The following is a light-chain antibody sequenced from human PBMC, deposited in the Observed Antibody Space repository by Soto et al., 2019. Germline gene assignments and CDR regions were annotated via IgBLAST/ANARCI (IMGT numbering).Light chain of an antibody. Sequence: EIVLRQSPGTLSLSPGERATLSCRASQSLNSNSLAWYQQKPGQAPRLLIYNVYNRASGIPDRFSGSGSGTDFTLTISRLEPEDFVVYHCQQYDGSPRTFGQGTKVDIK. CDR1: QSLNSNS. CDR3: QQYDGSPRT. J-gene: IGKJ1*01. CDR2: NVY. V-gene: IGKV3-20*01.